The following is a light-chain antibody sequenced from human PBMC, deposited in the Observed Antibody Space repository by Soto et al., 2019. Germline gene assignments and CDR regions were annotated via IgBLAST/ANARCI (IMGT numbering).Light chain of an antibody. CDR2: EVS. V-gene: IGLV2-14*01. CDR1: SSDVGGYNY. Sequence: QSALTQPASVSGSPGQSITISCTGTSSDVGGYNYVSWYQQHPGKAPKLMIYEVSNRTSGVSNRFSGSKSGNTASLTISGLQAEDEADYCCSSYTSSSTVVFGGGTKLTVL. J-gene: IGLJ2*01. CDR3: SSYTSSSTVV.